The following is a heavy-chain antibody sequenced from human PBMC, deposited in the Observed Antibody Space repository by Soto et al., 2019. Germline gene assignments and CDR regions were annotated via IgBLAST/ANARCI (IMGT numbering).Heavy chain of an antibody. CDR2: IYYSGST. D-gene: IGHD1-1*01. V-gene: IGHV4-39*01. J-gene: IGHJ6*02. Sequence: PADTLSLTCTVSGGSISSSSYYWGWIRQPPGKGLEWIGSIYYSGSTYYNPSLKSRVTISVDTSKNQFSLKLSSVTAADTAVYYCARRSTLVGMDVWGQGTTVTVSS. CDR3: ARRSTLVGMDV. CDR1: GGSISSSSYY.